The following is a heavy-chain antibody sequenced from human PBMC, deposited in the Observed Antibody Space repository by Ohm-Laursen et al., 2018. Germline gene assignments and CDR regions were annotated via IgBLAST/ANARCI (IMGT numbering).Heavy chain of an antibody. D-gene: IGHD4-17*01. CDR1: GFTFSSYW. Sequence: SLRLSCAASGFTFSSYWMSWVRQAPGRGLEWVSGITGRSGNTYYADSVKGRFTISRDNAKNTVYMQMDSLRAEDRAVYYCARDRKNGDSGYGMDVWGHGTTVTVSS. V-gene: IGHV3-23*01. J-gene: IGHJ6*02. CDR2: ITGRSGNT. CDR3: ARDRKNGDSGYGMDV.